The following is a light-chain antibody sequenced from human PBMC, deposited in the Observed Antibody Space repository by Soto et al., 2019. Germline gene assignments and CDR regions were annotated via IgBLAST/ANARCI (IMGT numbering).Light chain of an antibody. CDR3: QHYNNWPPWT. J-gene: IGKJ1*01. Sequence: IVVTESPSTLALSPGERGTLSCRASQSVSSYLAWYQQKPGQAPRLLIYGASIRATGIPARFSGSGSGTEFTLTISSLQSEDFAVYYRQHYNNWPPWTFGQGTKVDI. CDR1: QSVSSY. V-gene: IGKV3-15*01. CDR2: GAS.